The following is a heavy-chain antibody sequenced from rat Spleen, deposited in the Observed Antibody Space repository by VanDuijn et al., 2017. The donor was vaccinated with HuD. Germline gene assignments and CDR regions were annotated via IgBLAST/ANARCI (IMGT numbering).Heavy chain of an antibody. D-gene: IGHD1-10*01. Sequence: VQLKESGPGLVQPSQTLSLTCTVSGFSLTSYLVSWVRQFPGNKLEWMGYINSAGTTTYNPSLKSRISITRDTSKNQFFVQVNSITTEDTATYYCARQDNYVGFAYWGQGTLVTVSS. J-gene: IGHJ3*01. CDR3: ARQDNYVGFAY. CDR2: INSAGTT. CDR1: GFSLTSYLV. V-gene: IGHV3-3*01.